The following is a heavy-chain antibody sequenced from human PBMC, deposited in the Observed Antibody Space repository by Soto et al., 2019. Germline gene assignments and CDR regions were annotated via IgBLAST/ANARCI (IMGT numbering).Heavy chain of an antibody. V-gene: IGHV1-2*04. CDR2: INPNSGGT. CDR3: ARDGGGYCSGGSCQTDLSAEYFQH. D-gene: IGHD2-15*01. J-gene: IGHJ1*01. Sequence: ASVKVSCKASGYTFTGYYMHWVRQAPGQGLEWMGWINPNSGGTNYAQKFQGWVTMTRETSISTAYMELSRLRSDDTAVYYCARDGGGYCSGGSCQTDLSAEYFQHWGQGTLVTVSS. CDR1: GYTFTGYY.